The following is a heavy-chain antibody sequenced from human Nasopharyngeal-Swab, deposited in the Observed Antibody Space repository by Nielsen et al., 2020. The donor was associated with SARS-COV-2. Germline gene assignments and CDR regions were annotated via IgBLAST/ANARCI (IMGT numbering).Heavy chain of an antibody. CDR2: IKQDGSEK. J-gene: IGHJ4*02. V-gene: IGHV3-7*01. CDR3: ARVGGRTSPMGS. Sequence: GGSLRLPCVASGFTFRDYWMSWVRKAPAKGLEWVGSIKQDGSEKNYVDSVKGRFTISRDNAKNSLFLQMDSLRTEDTAFYYCARVGGRTSPMGSWGQGTLVTVSS. CDR1: GFTFRDYW. D-gene: IGHD3-10*01.